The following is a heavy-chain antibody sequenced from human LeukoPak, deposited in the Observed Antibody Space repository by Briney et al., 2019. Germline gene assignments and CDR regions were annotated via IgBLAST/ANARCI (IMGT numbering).Heavy chain of an antibody. D-gene: IGHD2-15*01. CDR2: ISSSGSTI. Sequence: GGSLRLSCAASGXTFSSYEMNWVRQAPGKGLEWVSYISSSGSTIYYADSVKGRFTISRDNAKNSLYLQMNSLRAEDTAVYYSARDPACSGGSCWRYFDYWGQGTLVTVSS. J-gene: IGHJ4*02. CDR3: ARDPACSGGSCWRYFDY. CDR1: GXTFSSYE. V-gene: IGHV3-48*03.